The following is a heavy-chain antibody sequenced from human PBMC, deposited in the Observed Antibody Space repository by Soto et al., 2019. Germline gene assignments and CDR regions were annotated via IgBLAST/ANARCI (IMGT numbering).Heavy chain of an antibody. V-gene: IGHV3-33*06. Sequence: GGSLRLSCASSGFTFSSYRMLWVRQAPGRGLEREAVIRYDGSKIHYAASVKGRFTISRDTANNTLYLQMKSLRVEDTALYYCAKDGGGSLAVAGLFDYWGPGTQVTVSS. CDR2: IRYDGSKI. CDR3: AKDGGGSLAVAGLFDY. D-gene: IGHD6-19*01. J-gene: IGHJ4*02. CDR1: GFTFSSYR.